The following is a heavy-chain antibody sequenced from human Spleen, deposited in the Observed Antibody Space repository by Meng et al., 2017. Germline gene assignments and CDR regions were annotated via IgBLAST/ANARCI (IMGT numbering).Heavy chain of an antibody. V-gene: IGHV4-34*01. CDR3: ARSQGPYSGYDLNY. J-gene: IGHJ4*02. D-gene: IGHD5-12*01. Sequence: QVQLQQWVAGLLKPLETLALTCVVSGGSFSDYYWSWIRQPPGKGLEWIGEINHSGSTNYNPSLESRATISVDTSKNHFYLKLSSVTAADTAVYYCARSQGPYSGYDLNYWGQGSLVTVSS. CDR1: GGSFSDYY. CDR2: INHSGST.